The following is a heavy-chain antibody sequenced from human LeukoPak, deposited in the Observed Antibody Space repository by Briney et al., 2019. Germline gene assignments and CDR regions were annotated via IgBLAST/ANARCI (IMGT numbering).Heavy chain of an antibody. CDR3: VTEVRRPYFDS. D-gene: IGHD4-17*01. CDR1: GFTFSSYS. V-gene: IGHV3-48*01. CDR2: ISSSSTI. Sequence: PGGSLRLSCAASGFTFSSYSMNWVRQAPGKGLEWVSYISSSSTIYYADSVKGRFTISRDNSENTLYLQMNSLRPEDTAVYYCVTEVRRPYFDSWGQGTLVTVSS. J-gene: IGHJ4*02.